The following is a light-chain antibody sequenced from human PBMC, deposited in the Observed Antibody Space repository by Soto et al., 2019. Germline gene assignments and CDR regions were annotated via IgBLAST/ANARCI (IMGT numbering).Light chain of an antibody. V-gene: IGKV3-20*01. J-gene: IGKJ4*01. CDR1: QSVSSN. CDR3: RQYDNSPLT. Sequence: EIMLTQSLATLSVSPGESATLSCRASQSVSSNLAWYQQKPGQAPRVVIYGVSRRATGIPDRFSGSGSGTDFTLTISRLEPEDFAVYYCRQYDNSPLTFGGGTKV. CDR2: GVS.